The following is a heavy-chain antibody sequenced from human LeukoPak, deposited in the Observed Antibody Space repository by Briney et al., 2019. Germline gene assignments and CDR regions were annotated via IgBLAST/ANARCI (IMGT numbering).Heavy chain of an antibody. CDR3: GRVSRASHYYYVEF. CDR2: ISFGSSNI. V-gene: IGHV3-48*04. Sequence: PGGSLRLSCAASGFSFSTYSVNWVRQAPGRGLEWVSYISFGSSNIYYADSVKGAFTNSRDNAQNSLHLQMNYLRAESTTVYDCGRVSRASHYYYVEFWGQGTLVTVSS. D-gene: IGHD3-10*01. J-gene: IGHJ4*02. CDR1: GFSFSTYS.